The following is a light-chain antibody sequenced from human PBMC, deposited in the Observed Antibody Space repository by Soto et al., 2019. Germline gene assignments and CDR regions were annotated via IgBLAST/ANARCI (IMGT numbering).Light chain of an antibody. CDR3: LQDYNYPYT. Sequence: AIQMTQSPSSLSAFVGDRVTITCRASQGIGNELGWFQQKPGKAPKLLIYTASTLQSGVPSRFRGSGSGTDFTLTISSLKPEDFATYYCLQDYNYPYTFGQGTKLEVK. CDR2: TAS. J-gene: IGKJ2*01. CDR1: QGIGNE. V-gene: IGKV1-6*01.